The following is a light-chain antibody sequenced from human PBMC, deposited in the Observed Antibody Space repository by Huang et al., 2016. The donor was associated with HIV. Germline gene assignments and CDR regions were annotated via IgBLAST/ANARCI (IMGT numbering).Light chain of an antibody. J-gene: IGKJ2*01. CDR3: QQYNKWPPEYT. V-gene: IGKV3-15*01. Sequence: VMMSQSPATLAASPGERVTLSCGASQSVKTNLAWYQQKPGQPHRLLIYAASTRATGVPARFAGSGSGTEFTLTIDSLQSDDFGVYYCQQYNKWPPEYTFGQGTRLEIK. CDR1: QSVKTN. CDR2: AAS.